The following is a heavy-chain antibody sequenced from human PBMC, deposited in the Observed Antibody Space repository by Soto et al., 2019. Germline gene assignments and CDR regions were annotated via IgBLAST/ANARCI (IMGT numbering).Heavy chain of an antibody. CDR1: GFTFNNYA. Sequence: GGSLRPSCAASGFTFNNYAMGWVRQAPGKGLEWVSAITDSGSDTYYVDSVKGRFTISRDNSKNTLYLQMNSLRAEDTAVYYCAKLGSSSWSPHYYFDYWGQGTLVTVSS. CDR2: ITDSGSDT. V-gene: IGHV3-23*01. D-gene: IGHD2-2*01. J-gene: IGHJ4*02. CDR3: AKLGSSSWSPHYYFDY.